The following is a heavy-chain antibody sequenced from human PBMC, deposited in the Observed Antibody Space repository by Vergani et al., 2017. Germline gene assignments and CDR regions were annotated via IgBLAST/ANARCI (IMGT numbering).Heavy chain of an antibody. CDR3: ARDLAYCHEGSCAL. Sequence: QVQLVQSGGGVVQPVGSLSLSCVASGFTFNRYCIQWVRQAPGKGLEWVAYVLFDGSTEYYADSVKGRFIVSRDNSNDALYLQMNSLRTDDTAVYYCARDLAYCHEGSCALWGQGSVVTVSS. D-gene: IGHD2-15*01. V-gene: IGHV3-30*02. CDR2: VLFDGSTE. J-gene: IGHJ4*02. CDR1: GFTFNRYC.